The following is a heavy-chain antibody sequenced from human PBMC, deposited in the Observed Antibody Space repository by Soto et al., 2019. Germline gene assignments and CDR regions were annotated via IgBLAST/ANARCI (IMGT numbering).Heavy chain of an antibody. J-gene: IGHJ6*02. CDR2: ISSSGSTI. D-gene: IGHD6-13*01. CDR3: ARDPGVAAAGRSYYGMDV. Sequence: QVQLVESGGGWVKPGGSLRLSFAASGFTFRAYNMSWILQAPGKGREWVSYISSSGSTIYYADSVKGRFTISRDNAKNSLYLQMSSLRAEDTAVYYCARDPGVAAAGRSYYGMDVWGQGTTVTVSS. CDR1: GFTFRAYN. V-gene: IGHV3-11*01.